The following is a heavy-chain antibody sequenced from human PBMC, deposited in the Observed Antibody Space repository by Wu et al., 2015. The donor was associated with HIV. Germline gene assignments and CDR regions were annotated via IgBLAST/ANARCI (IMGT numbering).Heavy chain of an antibody. Sequence: QVHLVQSGGEVKKPGASLRVSCQASGYIFTDYYIHWVRQAPGQGFEWMGGIIPMFDVLNYAQNFKGRLTITADEPTATVYMEVRDLRSEDTAVYYCAGRQKYDRGNEGLFDFWGQGTLVSVSS. CDR3: AGRQKYDRGNEGLFDF. V-gene: IGHV1-46*01. CDR2: IIPMFDVL. D-gene: IGHD2-8*01. J-gene: IGHJ4*02. CDR1: GYIFTDYY.